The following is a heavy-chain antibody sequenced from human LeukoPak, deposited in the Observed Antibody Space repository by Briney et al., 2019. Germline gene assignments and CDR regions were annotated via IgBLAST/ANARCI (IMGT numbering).Heavy chain of an antibody. D-gene: IGHD3-10*01. CDR3: AGLTMIRGGQNPFVDY. V-gene: IGHV3-7*01. CDR1: GFTFSSYW. CDR2: IKQDGSEK. Sequence: GGSLRLSCAASGFTFSSYWMSWVRQAPGKGLEWVANIKQDGSEKYYVDSVKGRFTISRDNAKNSLYLHMNSLRAEDTAVYYCAGLTMIRGGQNPFVDYWGQGTLVTVSS. J-gene: IGHJ4*02.